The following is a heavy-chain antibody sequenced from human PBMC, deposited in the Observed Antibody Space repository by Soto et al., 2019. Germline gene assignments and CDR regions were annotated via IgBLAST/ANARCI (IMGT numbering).Heavy chain of an antibody. J-gene: IGHJ4*02. CDR3: ARDSGNYFDY. CDR1: GFTFSLYT. CDR2: ISSTSRTL. V-gene: IGHV3-48*02. Sequence: SGGSLRLSCAASGFTFSLYTMNWVRQAPGKGLEWVSYISSTSRTLHFADSVKGRFTISRDNAKNSLYLQMNSLRDEDTAVYYCARDSGNYFDYWGQGALVTVSS. D-gene: IGHD1-26*01.